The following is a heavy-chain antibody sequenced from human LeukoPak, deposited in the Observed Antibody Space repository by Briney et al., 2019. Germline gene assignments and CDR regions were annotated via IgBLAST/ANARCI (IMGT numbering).Heavy chain of an antibody. CDR3: AGSVIVGATEFDS. D-gene: IGHD1-26*01. CDR2: ISAYNGNT. Sequence: ASVKVSCKASGYTFTSYGISWVRQAPGQGLEWMGWISAYNGNTNYAQKLQGRVTMTTEASTSTAYMELRSLRSDDTAVYYCAGSVIVGATEFDSWGLGTLVTVSS. J-gene: IGHJ4*02. CDR1: GYTFTSYG. V-gene: IGHV1-18*01.